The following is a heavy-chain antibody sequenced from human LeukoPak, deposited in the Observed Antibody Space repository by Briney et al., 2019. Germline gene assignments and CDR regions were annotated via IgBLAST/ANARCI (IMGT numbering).Heavy chain of an antibody. CDR1: GFTFSSYG. CDR2: ISGSGGAA. Sequence: SGGSLRLSCAASGFTFSSYGMSWVRQAPGKGLEWVSGISGSGGAAYYADSVKGRFTISRDNSKNTLYLQMNSLRAEDTAVYYCAKTKEFDYWGQGTLVTVSS. CDR3: AKTKEFDY. D-gene: IGHD2-8*01. V-gene: IGHV3-23*01. J-gene: IGHJ4*02.